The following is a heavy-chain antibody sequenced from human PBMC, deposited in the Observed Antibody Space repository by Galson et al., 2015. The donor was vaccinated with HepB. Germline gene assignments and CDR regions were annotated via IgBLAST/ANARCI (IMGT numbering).Heavy chain of an antibody. V-gene: IGHV6-1*01. CDR3: ARGGLTYSSSWYFGY. CDR1: GDSVSSNSAA. D-gene: IGHD6-13*01. J-gene: IGHJ4*02. Sequence: CAISGDSVSSNSAAWNWIRQSPSRGLEGLGRTYYRTKRYNDYAVSVKSRITINPDTSKNQFSLQLNSVTPEDTAVYYCARGGLTYSSSWYFGYWGQGTLVTVSS. CDR2: TYYRTKRYN.